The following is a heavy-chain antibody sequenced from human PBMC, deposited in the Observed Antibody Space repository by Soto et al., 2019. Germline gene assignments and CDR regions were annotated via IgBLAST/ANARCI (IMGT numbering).Heavy chain of an antibody. J-gene: IGHJ6*02. Sequence: GGSLRLSCAASGFTFSSYGMHWVRQAPGKGLEWVAVISYDGSNKYYADSVKGRFTISRDNSKNTLYLQMNSLRAEDTAVYYCAKDMYRTPYSGSYYYYYGMDVWGQGTTVTVSS. CDR2: ISYDGSNK. CDR1: GFTFSSYG. CDR3: AKDMYRTPYSGSYYYYYGMDV. D-gene: IGHD1-26*01. V-gene: IGHV3-30*18.